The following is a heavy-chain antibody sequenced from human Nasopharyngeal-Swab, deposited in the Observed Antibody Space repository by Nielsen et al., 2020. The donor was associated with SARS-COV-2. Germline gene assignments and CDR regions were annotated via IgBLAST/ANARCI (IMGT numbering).Heavy chain of an antibody. V-gene: IGHV4-34*01. CDR3: ARACDSPEWFDP. Sequence: SETLSLTCAVYGGSFSGYYWSWIRQPPGKGLEWIGEINHSGSTNYNPSLKSRVTISVDTSKNQFSLKLSSVTAADTAVYYCARACDSPEWFDPWGQGTLVTVSS. CDR1: GGSFSGYY. J-gene: IGHJ5*02. D-gene: IGHD2-21*01. CDR2: INHSGST.